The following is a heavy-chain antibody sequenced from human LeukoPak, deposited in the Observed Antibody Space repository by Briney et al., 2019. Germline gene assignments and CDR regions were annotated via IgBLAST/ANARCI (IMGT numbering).Heavy chain of an antibody. J-gene: IGHJ4*02. CDR1: GFTVSSNY. CDR2: IYSGGST. V-gene: IGHV3-66*01. CDR3: ATLGRDYYGSGTHPFDY. Sequence: PGGSLRLSCAASGFTVSSNYMSWVRQAPGKGLEWVSVIYSGGSTYYADSVKGRFTISRDNAKNSLYLQMNSLRAEDTAVYYCATLGRDYYGSGTHPFDYWGQGTLVTVSS. D-gene: IGHD3-10*01.